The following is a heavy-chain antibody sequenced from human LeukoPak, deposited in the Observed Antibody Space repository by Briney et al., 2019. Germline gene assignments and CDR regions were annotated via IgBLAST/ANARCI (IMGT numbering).Heavy chain of an antibody. CDR3: AKDRLTLDAFDI. V-gene: IGHV3-7*03. CDR2: MKLDGSKE. CDR1: GFTFSNYW. J-gene: IGHJ3*02. D-gene: IGHD4-23*01. Sequence: GGSLRLSCVASGFTFSNYWMTWVRQAPGKGLEWLANMKLDGSKEHYVDSVKGRFTISRDNSKNTLYLQMNSLRAEDTAVYYCAKDRLTLDAFDIWGQGTMVTVSS.